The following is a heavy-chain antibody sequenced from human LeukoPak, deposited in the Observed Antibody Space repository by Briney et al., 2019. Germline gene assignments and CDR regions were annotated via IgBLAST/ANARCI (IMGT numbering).Heavy chain of an antibody. J-gene: IGHJ4*02. CDR3: ARGWKTNSFDY. D-gene: IGHD1-1*01. CDR1: XFTFTTYV. V-gene: IGHV3-33*01. Sequence: PGGSLRLSCAASXFTFTTYVMHWARQAPGKGREWVAFIYYDGSNIYYADYVKGRFPISRDISKNTLYLQMDSLRAEDTAIYYCARGWKTNSFDYWGQGTLVTVSS. CDR2: IYYDGSNI.